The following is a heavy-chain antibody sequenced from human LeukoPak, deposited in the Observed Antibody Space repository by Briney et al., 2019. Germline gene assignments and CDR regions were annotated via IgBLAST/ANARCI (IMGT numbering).Heavy chain of an antibody. CDR2: MNPNSGNT. Sequence: GASVKVSCKASGYSFTSYDIHWVRQATGQGLERMGWMNPNSGNTGYAQKFQGRVTITRNTSITTTYMELSSLRSEDTAVYYCARRSAYGSGSYYVDYWGQGTLVTVSS. D-gene: IGHD3-10*01. CDR3: ARRSAYGSGSYYVDY. CDR1: GYSFTSYD. J-gene: IGHJ4*02. V-gene: IGHV1-8*03.